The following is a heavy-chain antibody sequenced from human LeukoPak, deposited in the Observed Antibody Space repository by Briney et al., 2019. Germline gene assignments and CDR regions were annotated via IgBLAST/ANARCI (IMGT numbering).Heavy chain of an antibody. CDR1: GGSISSGSYY. CDR3: ARVASTVTTFSYYYYCIFV. J-gene: IGHJ6*03. CDR2: YYTSGST. V-gene: IGHV4-61*02. D-gene: IGHD4-17*01. Sequence: SETLSLTCTVSGGSISSGSYYWIWNPQPAGKELEGIGRYYTSGSTNYNPSLKSRITISVYKSKNHLSLNLSSVTAADTAVYSCARVASTVTTFSYYYYCIFVWGKGTTVTISS.